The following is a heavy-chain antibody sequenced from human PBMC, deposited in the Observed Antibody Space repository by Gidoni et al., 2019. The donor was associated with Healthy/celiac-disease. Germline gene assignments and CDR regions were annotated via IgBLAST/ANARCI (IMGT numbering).Heavy chain of an antibody. CDR1: GFTFSSYE. Sequence: EVQLVESGGGLVQPGGSLRLSCAASGFTFSSYEMNWVRQAPGKGLEWVSYISSSGSNIYYADSVKGRFTISRDNAKNSLYLQMNSLRAEDTAVYYCARDGGYYDSSGYSPEYFQHWGQGTLVTVSS. D-gene: IGHD3-22*01. J-gene: IGHJ1*01. CDR3: ARDGGYYDSSGYSPEYFQH. CDR2: ISSSGSNI. V-gene: IGHV3-48*03.